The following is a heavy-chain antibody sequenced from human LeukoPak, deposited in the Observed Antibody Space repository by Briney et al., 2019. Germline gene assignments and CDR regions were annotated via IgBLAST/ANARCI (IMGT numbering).Heavy chain of an antibody. J-gene: IGHJ6*02. CDR1: GFTVSSNY. D-gene: IGHD3-9*01. CDR3: ARADWDILTTYYYGMDV. Sequence: GGSLRLSCAASGFTVSSNYMSWVRQAPGKGLEWVSVSYSGGSTYHADSVKGRFTISRHNSKNTLYLQMNSLRAEDTAVYYCARADWDILTTYYYGMDVWGQGTTVTVSS. CDR2: SYSGGST. V-gene: IGHV3-53*04.